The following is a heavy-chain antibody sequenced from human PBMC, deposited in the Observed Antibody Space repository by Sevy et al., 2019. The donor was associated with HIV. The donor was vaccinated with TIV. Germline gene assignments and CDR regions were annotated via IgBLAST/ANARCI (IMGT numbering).Heavy chain of an antibody. J-gene: IGHJ4*02. CDR3: ASPLNYYDSPSAY. V-gene: IGHV3-21*04. Sequence: GGSLRLSCAASGFTFSYYDMNWVRQAPGKGLEWVSSISSGSSYIFYADSVKGRFTISRDNAKNSLYLQMNSLRAEETAVYYCASPLNYYDSPSAYWGQGTLVTVSS. CDR1: GFTFSYYD. CDR2: ISSGSSYI. D-gene: IGHD3-22*01.